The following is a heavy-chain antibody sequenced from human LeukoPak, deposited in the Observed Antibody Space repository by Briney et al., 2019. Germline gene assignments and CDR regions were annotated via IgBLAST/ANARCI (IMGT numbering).Heavy chain of an antibody. V-gene: IGHV3-23*01. CDR1: GFTFSSYA. J-gene: IGHJ4*02. CDR2: ISGSGGST. CDR3: AKALGGYYDYVWGSYRYPY. D-gene: IGHD3-16*02. Sequence: GGSLRLSCAASGFTFSSYAMSWVRQAPGKGLEWVSAISGSGGSTYFADSVKGRFTISRDNSKNTLYLQMNSLRAEDTAVYYCAKALGGYYDYVWGSYRYPYWGQGTLVTVSS.